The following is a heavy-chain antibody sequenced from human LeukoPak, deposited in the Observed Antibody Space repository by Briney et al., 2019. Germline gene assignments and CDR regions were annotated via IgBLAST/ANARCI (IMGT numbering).Heavy chain of an antibody. V-gene: IGHV4-59*12. CDR2: IYYSGST. J-gene: IGHJ4*02. CDR1: GGSISSYY. D-gene: IGHD3-9*01. CDR3: ARGERYYDILTGHFDY. Sequence: KTSETLSLTCTVSGGSISSYYWSWIRQPPGKGLEWIGSIYYSGSTYYNPSLKSRVTISVDTSKNQFSLKLSSVTAADTAVYYCARGERYYDILTGHFDYWGQGTLVTVSS.